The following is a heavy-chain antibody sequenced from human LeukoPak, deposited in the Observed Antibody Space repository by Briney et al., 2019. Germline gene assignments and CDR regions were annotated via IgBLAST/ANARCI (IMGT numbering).Heavy chain of an antibody. CDR1: GGSISSYY. V-gene: IGHV4-4*07. CDR3: ARHEYSGSYYGLSWFDP. Sequence: PSETLSLTCTVSGGSISSYYWSWIRQPAGKGLEWIGRIYTSGSTNYNPSLKSRVTMSVDTSKNQLSLKLSSLTAADTAVYYCARHEYSGSYYGLSWFDPWGQGTLVTVSS. D-gene: IGHD1-26*01. CDR2: IYTSGST. J-gene: IGHJ5*02.